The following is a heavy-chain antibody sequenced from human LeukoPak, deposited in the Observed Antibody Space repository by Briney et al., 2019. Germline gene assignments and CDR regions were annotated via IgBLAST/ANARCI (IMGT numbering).Heavy chain of an antibody. J-gene: IGHJ4*02. CDR3: AVLHYDFWSGYLSGSDY. Sequence: SETLSLTCAVSGGSISSSNWWSWVRQPPGKGLEWIGEIYHSGSTNYNPSLKSRVTISVDKSKNQFSLKLSSVTAADTAVYYCAVLHYDFWSGYLSGSDYWGQGTLVTVSS. D-gene: IGHD3-3*01. V-gene: IGHV4-4*02. CDR1: GGSISSSNW. CDR2: IYHSGST.